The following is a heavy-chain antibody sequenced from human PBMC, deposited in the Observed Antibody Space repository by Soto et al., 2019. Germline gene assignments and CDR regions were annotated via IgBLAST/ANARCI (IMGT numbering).Heavy chain of an antibody. Sequence: QVQLQESGPGLVKPSGTLSLTCAVSGASISSSNWWSWVRQPPGKGLEWIGEIYHSGRTNYNPSLQSRVTISVDKSKNQFSLKLRSVTAADTAVYYCATMGYSSSFLGNWGQGTLVTVSS. CDR2: IYHSGRT. V-gene: IGHV4-4*02. CDR3: ATMGYSSSFLGN. CDR1: GASISSSNW. D-gene: IGHD6-6*01. J-gene: IGHJ4*02.